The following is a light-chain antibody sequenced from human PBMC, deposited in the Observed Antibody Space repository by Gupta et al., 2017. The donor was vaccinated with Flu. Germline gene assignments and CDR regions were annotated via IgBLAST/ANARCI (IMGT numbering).Light chain of an antibody. J-gene: IGKJ4*01. V-gene: IGKV3-20*01. CDR3: HQYAKSPLT. CDR2: AAS. Sequence: PDVTPRLLIYAASSSATGIPDRFSGSGSGTYFTLIISRLEPEDSALYYCHQYAKSPLTFGGGTKVEIK.